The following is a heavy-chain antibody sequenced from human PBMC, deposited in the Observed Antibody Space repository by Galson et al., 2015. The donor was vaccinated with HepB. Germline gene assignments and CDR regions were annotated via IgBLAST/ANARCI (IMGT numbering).Heavy chain of an antibody. J-gene: IGHJ4*02. V-gene: IGHV3-30-3*01. CDR2: ISYDGSNK. CDR1: GFTFSSYA. Sequence: SLRLSCAASGFTFSSYAMHWVRQAPGKGLEWVAVISYDGSNKYYADSVKGRFTISRDNSKNTLYLQMNSLRAEDTAVYYCARDGPIDCGGDCYLYYFDYWGQGTLVTVSS. D-gene: IGHD2-21*02. CDR3: ARDGPIDCGGDCYLYYFDY.